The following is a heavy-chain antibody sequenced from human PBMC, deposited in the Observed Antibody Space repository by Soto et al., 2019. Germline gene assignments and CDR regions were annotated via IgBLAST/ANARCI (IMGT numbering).Heavy chain of an antibody. Sequence: VGSLKLSCAASGFTFSFYAMHWVLQAPGNGLEWVAVISYDENNKYYGDSVKGRFTISRDNSKNTLYLQMNSLRAEDTAVYYCARHFHSDKTSYYYAMNVWGQGTPVTVSS. CDR2: ISYDENNK. V-gene: IGHV3-30-3*01. J-gene: IGHJ6*01. D-gene: IGHD3-3*02. CDR3: ARHFHSDKTSYYYAMNV. CDR1: GFTFSFYA.